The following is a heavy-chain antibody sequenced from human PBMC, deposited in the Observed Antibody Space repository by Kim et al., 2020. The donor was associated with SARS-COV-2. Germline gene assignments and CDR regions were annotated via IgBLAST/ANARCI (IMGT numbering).Heavy chain of an antibody. CDR2: ISGSGGST. CDR1: GFTFSSYA. Sequence: GGSLRLSCAASGFTFSSYAMSWVRQAPGKGLEWVSAISGSGGSTYYADSVKGRFTISRDNSKNTLYLQMNSLRAEDTAVYYCAKGFLEWLLPEGNFDYWGQGTLVTVSS. D-gene: IGHD3-3*01. CDR3: AKGFLEWLLPEGNFDY. J-gene: IGHJ4*02. V-gene: IGHV3-23*01.